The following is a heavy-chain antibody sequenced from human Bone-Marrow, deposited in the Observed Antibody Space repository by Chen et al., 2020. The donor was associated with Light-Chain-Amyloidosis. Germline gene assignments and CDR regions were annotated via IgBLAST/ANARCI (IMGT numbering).Heavy chain of an antibody. CDR2: IYPEDSDA. J-gene: IGHJ4*01. CDR3: ARRRDGYNFDY. V-gene: IGHV5-51*01. Sequence: IGWVRQMPGKGLEWMGVIYPEDSDARYSPSFEGQVTISADKSITTAYLQWRSLKASDTAMYYCARRRDGYNFDYWVPGTLVTVSS. D-gene: IGHD5-12*01.